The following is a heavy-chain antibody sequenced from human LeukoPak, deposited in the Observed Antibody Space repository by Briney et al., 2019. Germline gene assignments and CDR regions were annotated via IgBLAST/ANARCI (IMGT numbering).Heavy chain of an antibody. CDR1: GFTFSSYA. Sequence: GGSLRPSCAASGFTFSSYAMHWVRQAPGKGREYVSAISSDGGSTYYANSVKVRFTIYRDHSQNTLYLQMGSLRAEDMAVYYCARYCSGGSCYFPYFDYWGQGTLVTVSS. J-gene: IGHJ4*02. D-gene: IGHD2-15*01. CDR2: ISSDGGST. V-gene: IGHV3-64*01. CDR3: ARYCSGGSCYFPYFDY.